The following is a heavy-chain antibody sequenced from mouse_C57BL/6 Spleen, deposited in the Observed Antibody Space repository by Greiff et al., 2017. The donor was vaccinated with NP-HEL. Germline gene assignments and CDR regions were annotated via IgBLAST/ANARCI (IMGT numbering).Heavy chain of an antibody. Sequence: QVQLKQPGAELVMPGASVKLSCKASGYTFTSYWMHWVKQRPGQGLEWIGEIDPSDSYTNYNQKFKGKSTLTVDKSSSTAYMQLSSLTSEDSAVYYCAILYGNYVDYAMDYWGQGTSVTVSS. CDR1: GYTFTSYW. CDR2: IDPSDSYT. V-gene: IGHV1-69*01. J-gene: IGHJ4*01. D-gene: IGHD2-1*01. CDR3: AILYGNYVDYAMDY.